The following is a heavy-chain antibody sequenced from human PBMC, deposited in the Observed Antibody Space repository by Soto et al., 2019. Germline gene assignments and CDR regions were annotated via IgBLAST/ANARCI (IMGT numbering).Heavy chain of an antibody. Sequence: GGSLRLSCVVSGFTFSAHGAHWVRQAPGKGLEWVAVISYDGSNKYYADSVKGRFTISRGNSKNTLYLQMNSLRAEDTAVYYCARGKTTMVRGVNAGMDVWGQGTTVTVSS. CDR1: GFTFSAHG. D-gene: IGHD3-10*01. CDR2: ISYDGSNK. J-gene: IGHJ6*02. CDR3: ARGKTTMVRGVNAGMDV. V-gene: IGHV3-30*03.